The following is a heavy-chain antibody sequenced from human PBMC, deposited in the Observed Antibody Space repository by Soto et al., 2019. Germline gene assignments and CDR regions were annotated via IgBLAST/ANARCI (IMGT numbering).Heavy chain of an antibody. D-gene: IGHD1-26*01. Sequence: QVQLVESGGGVVQPGRSLRLSCAASGFTFRSYAMHWVRQAPGKGLEWVAVISYDGCNKYYADSVKGRFTISRDNSKNTLYLQMNSLRAEDTAVYYCARASRGLDYWGQGTLVTVSS. CDR2: ISYDGCNK. V-gene: IGHV3-30-3*01. CDR3: ARASRGLDY. J-gene: IGHJ4*02. CDR1: GFTFRSYA.